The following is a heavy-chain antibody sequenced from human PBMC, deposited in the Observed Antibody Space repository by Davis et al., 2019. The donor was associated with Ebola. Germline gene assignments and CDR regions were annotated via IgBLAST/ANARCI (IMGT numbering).Heavy chain of an antibody. J-gene: IGHJ4*02. D-gene: IGHD4-23*01. Sequence: GESLKISCAASGFTFSNAWMSWVRQAPGKGLEWVGRIKSKTDGGTTDYAAPVKGRFTISRDDSKNTLYLQMNSLKTEDTAVYYCTSTVVTSGSDYWGQGTLVTVSS. CDR2: IKSKTDGGTT. CDR3: TSTVVTSGSDY. V-gene: IGHV3-15*01. CDR1: GFTFSNAW.